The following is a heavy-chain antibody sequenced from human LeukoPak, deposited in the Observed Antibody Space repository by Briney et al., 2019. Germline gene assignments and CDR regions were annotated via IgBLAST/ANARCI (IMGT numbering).Heavy chain of an antibody. CDR3: AREHFIAAAAVDY. J-gene: IGHJ4*02. Sequence: GGSLRLSCAASGFTFSGYSMNWVRQAPGKGLEWVSSISSGSSYIYYADSVKGRFTISRDNAKNSLYLQMNSLRAEDTAVYYCAREHFIAAAAVDYWGQGTLVTVSS. CDR2: ISSGSSYI. CDR1: GFTFSGYS. D-gene: IGHD6-13*01. V-gene: IGHV3-21*01.